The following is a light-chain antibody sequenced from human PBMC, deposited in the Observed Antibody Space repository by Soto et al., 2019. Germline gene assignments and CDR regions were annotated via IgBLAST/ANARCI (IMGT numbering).Light chain of an antibody. J-gene: IGLJ2*01. CDR3: SSYTSGSTLV. Sequence: QSALTQPASVSGSPGQSITISCTGTSSDVGGYNYVSWYQQHPGKAPKLMIYDVSNRPSGVPNRFSGSKSANTASLTISGIQAEDEGDYYCSSYTSGSTLVFGGGTKLTVL. CDR1: SSDVGGYNY. CDR2: DVS. V-gene: IGLV2-14*03.